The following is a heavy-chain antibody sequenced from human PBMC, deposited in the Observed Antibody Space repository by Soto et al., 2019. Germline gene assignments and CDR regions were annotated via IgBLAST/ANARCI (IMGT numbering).Heavy chain of an antibody. CDR2: IHYSGST. Sequence: QVQLQESGPGLVKPSQTLSLTCSVSGGSISSDNFYWSWIRQHPGKGLEWIGYIHYSGSTSCSPXXKSRVTIAADXXKXQXXLNLSSVTAADTAVYFCARGNDYGNFRFYYYGMDVWGQGTTVTVSS. D-gene: IGHD4-17*01. J-gene: IGHJ6*02. CDR3: ARGNDYGNFRFYYYGMDV. CDR1: GGSISSDNFY. V-gene: IGHV4-31*03.